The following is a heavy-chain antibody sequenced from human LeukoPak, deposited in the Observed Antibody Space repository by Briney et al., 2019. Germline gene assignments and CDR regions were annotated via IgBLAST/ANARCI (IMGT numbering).Heavy chain of an antibody. CDR3: ARDRREYYYDSSGYYSNWFDP. J-gene: IGHJ5*02. Sequence: SGGSPRLSCAASGFTFSSYSMNWVRQAPGKGLEWVSSISSSSSYIYYADSVKGRFTISRDNAKNSLYLQMNSLRAEDTAVYYCARDRREYYYDSSGYYSNWFDPWGQGTLVTVSS. V-gene: IGHV3-21*01. D-gene: IGHD3-22*01. CDR2: ISSSSSYI. CDR1: GFTFSSYS.